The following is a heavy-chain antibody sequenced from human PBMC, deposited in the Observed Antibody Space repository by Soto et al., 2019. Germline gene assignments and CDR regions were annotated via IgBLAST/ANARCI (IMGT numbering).Heavy chain of an antibody. CDR2: ISSNGGTT. J-gene: IGHJ1*01. V-gene: IGHV3-64D*06. D-gene: IGHD6-19*01. CDR3: VKDPGAVTGDEYFQH. CDR1: GFTFSSYA. Sequence: GGSLRLSCSASGFTFSSYAMHWVRQAPGKGLEYASDISSNGGTTYYVDSVKGRFIISRDNSKNTLYLQMTSLKTEDTAVYYCVKDPGAVTGDEYFQHWGLGTLVTVSS.